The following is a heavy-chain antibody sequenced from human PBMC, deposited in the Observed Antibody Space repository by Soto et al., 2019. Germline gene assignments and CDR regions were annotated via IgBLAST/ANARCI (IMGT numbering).Heavy chain of an antibody. CDR1: GYTFTSYG. CDR3: AVSGYYSGHYYYYYGMDV. Sequence: EASVKVSCKASGYTFTSYGISWVRQAPGQGLEWMGWISAYNGNTNYAQKLQGRVTMTTDTSTSTAYMELRSLRSDDTAVYYCAVSGYYSGHYYYYYGMDVWGQGTTVTVSS. CDR2: ISAYNGNT. J-gene: IGHJ6*02. D-gene: IGHD3-22*01. V-gene: IGHV1-18*01.